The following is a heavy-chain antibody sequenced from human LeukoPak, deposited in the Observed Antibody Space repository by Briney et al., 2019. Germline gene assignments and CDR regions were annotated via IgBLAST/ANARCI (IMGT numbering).Heavy chain of an antibody. J-gene: IGHJ4*02. D-gene: IGHD3-16*02. CDR3: ARTMITFGGVIVPYFDY. CDR2: IYYSGST. Sequence: PSETLSLTCTVSGGSISSYYWSWIRQPPGKGLEWIGYIYYSGSTNYNPSLKSRVTISVDTSKNQFSLKLSSVTAADTAVYYCARTMITFGGVIVPYFDYWGQGTLVTVSS. CDR1: GGSISSYY. V-gene: IGHV4-59*01.